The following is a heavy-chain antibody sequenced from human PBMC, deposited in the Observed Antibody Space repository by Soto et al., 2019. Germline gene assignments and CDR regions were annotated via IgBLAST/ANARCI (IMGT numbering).Heavy chain of an antibody. V-gene: IGHV1-69*13. D-gene: IGHD3-22*01. J-gene: IGHJ4*02. CDR2: IIPIFDTA. CDR1: GGTFSSFA. Sequence: SVKVSCKXSGGTFSSFAISWVRQAPGQGLEWMARIIPIFDTANYAQKFQGRVTITADESTSTAYMELSSLRSEDTAVYYCVGYYYNTRGYYYDYWGQGTLVTVSS. CDR3: VGYYYNTRGYYYDY.